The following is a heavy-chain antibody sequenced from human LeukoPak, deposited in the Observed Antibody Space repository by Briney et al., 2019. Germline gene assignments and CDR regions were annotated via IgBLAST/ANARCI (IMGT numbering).Heavy chain of an antibody. Sequence: ASVKVSCKASGYTFTSYAMHWVRQAPGQRLEWMGWIYAGNGNTKYSQKFQGRVTITRDTSASTAYMELSSLRSEDTAVYYCARGGIAAAGTSWGQGTLVTVSS. CDR2: IYAGNGNT. D-gene: IGHD6-13*01. V-gene: IGHV1-3*01. CDR3: ARGGIAAAGTS. J-gene: IGHJ5*02. CDR1: GYTFTSYA.